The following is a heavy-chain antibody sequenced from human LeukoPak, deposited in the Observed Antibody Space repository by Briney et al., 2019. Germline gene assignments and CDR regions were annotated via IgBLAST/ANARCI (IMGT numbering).Heavy chain of an antibody. V-gene: IGHV3-7*01. CDR1: GFTFSSYL. D-gene: IGHD6-6*01. Sequence: GGSLRLSCAASGFTFSSYLMSWVRQAPGKGLEWVANIKQDGSERYYVDSVKGRFTISRDNAKNSLYLQMNSLRAEDTAVYYCARDQLNLDAFDIWGQGTMVTVSS. CDR3: ARDQLNLDAFDI. J-gene: IGHJ3*02. CDR2: IKQDGSER.